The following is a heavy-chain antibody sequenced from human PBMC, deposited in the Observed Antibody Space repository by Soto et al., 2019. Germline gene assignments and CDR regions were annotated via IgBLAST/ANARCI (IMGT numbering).Heavy chain of an antibody. V-gene: IGHV3-7*01. D-gene: IGHD3-10*01. CDR3: ARGRRGFDY. Sequence: LRLSCAASGFTFSSYAMSWVRQAPGKGLEWVANIKQDGSEKYYVDSVKGRFTISRDNAKNSLYLQMNSLRAEDTAVYYCARGRRGFDYWGQGTLVTVSS. CDR2: IKQDGSEK. CDR1: GFTFSSYA. J-gene: IGHJ4*02.